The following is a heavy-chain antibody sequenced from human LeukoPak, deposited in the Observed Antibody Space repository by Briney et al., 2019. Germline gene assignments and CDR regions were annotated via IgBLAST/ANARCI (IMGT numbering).Heavy chain of an antibody. Sequence: SETLSLTCSVSGDSVSSFYWSWIRQPPGKALEWIGYIYTIGTTYYNPSLQRRVTISVDTSKNQFSLKLSSVTAADTAVYYCARSSAYDGFDIWGQGTMVTVSS. V-gene: IGHV4-4*09. J-gene: IGHJ3*02. CDR1: GDSVSSFY. D-gene: IGHD5-12*01. CDR3: ARSSAYDGFDI. CDR2: IYTIGTT.